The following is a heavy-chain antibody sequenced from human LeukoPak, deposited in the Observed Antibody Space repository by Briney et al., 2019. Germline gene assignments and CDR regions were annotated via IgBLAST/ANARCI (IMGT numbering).Heavy chain of an antibody. D-gene: IGHD3-10*01. CDR3: ARDRNTMVRGVYYYYYYMDV. J-gene: IGHJ6*03. V-gene: IGHV3-21*01. Sequence: PGGSLRLSCAASGFTFSSYSMNWVRQAPGKGLEWVSSISSSSSYIYYADSVKGRFTISRDNAKNSLYLQMNSLRAEDTAVYYCARDRNTMVRGVYYYYYYMDVWGKGTTVTISS. CDR2: ISSSSSYI. CDR1: GFTFSSYS.